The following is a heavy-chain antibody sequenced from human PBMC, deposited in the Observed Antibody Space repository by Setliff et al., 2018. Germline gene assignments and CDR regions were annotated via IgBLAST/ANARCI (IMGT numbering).Heavy chain of an antibody. Sequence: SETLSLTCTVSGGSTNNYHWTWIRQPAGKGLEWIGRLYPNGNTNYNPSLKRRVNMSADSSKNNLSLRLKYVTAADTAVYYCARGRPDHYEGAFDIWGQGTMVT. CDR3: ARGRPDHYEGAFDI. CDR2: LYPNGNT. CDR1: GGSTNNYH. V-gene: IGHV4-4*07. J-gene: IGHJ3*02. D-gene: IGHD4-17*01.